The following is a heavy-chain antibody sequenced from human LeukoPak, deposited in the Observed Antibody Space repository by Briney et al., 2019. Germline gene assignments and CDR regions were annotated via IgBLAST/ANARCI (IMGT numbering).Heavy chain of an antibody. D-gene: IGHD3-3*01. J-gene: IGHJ6*02. CDR1: GYTFTSYD. Sequence: ASVTVSCKASGYTFTSYDINWVRQATGQGLEWMGWMNPNSGNTGYAQNFQGRGTMTRNNSINTAYMDLSSLRSEDTAVYYCASMKRITIFGVVISRYYYYGMDVWGQGTTVTVSS. CDR3: ASMKRITIFGVVISRYYYYGMDV. CDR2: MNPNSGNT. V-gene: IGHV1-8*01.